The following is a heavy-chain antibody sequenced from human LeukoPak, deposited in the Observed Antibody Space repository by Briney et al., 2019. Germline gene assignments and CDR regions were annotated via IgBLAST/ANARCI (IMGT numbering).Heavy chain of an antibody. CDR1: GGSISSYY. CDR3: ARFYRAMGDFDY. CDR2: IYYSGST. J-gene: IGHJ4*02. Sequence: SETLSLTCTVSGGSISSYYWSWIRQSPGKGLEWIGYIYYSGSTNYNPSLKSRVTISVDTSKNQFSLKLSSVTAADTAVYYCARFYRAMGDFDYWGQGTLVTVSS. V-gene: IGHV4-59*01. D-gene: IGHD5-18*01.